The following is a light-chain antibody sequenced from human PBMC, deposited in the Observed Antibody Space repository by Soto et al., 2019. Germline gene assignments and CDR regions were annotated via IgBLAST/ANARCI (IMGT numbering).Light chain of an antibody. J-gene: IGKJ1*01. CDR3: QQYNNWPRT. CDR1: QSVSSN. CDR2: GAS. Sequence: EIVMTQSPATLSVSPGERATLSCRASQSVSSNLAWYQQKPGQAPSLLIYGASTRATGIPARFSGSGSGTEFTLTIGSLQSEDFAVYYCQQYNNWPRTFSQGTKVEIK. V-gene: IGKV3-15*01.